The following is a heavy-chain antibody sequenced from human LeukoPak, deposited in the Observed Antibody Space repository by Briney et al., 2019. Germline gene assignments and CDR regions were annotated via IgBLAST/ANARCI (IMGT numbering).Heavy chain of an antibody. V-gene: IGHV3-74*01. CDR2: INGDGSST. CDR3: ARGIEARPFYFDF. Sequence: GGSLRLSCAASAFTFSKFWMHWVRQVPGKGLVWVSRINGDGSSTNYADSVKGRFTISRDNAKNTVYLQVNSLRAEDTAVYYCARGIEARPFYFDFWGQGTLVTVSS. J-gene: IGHJ4*02. CDR1: AFTFSKFW. D-gene: IGHD6-6*01.